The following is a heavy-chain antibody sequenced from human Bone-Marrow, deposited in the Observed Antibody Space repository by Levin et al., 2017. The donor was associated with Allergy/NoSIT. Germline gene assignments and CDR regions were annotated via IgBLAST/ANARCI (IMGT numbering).Heavy chain of an antibody. D-gene: IGHD2-15*01. J-gene: IGHJ4*02. CDR3: STEGYCSGGSCAHFDY. V-gene: IGHV3-15*01. Sequence: GESLKISCAASGFTFSDAWMSWVRQAPGKGLEWVGLIKSKTDGGTTDFAAPVKGRFTISRDDSKNTLYLQMNSLKTEDTAVYYCSTEGYCSGGSCAHFDYWGQGTLVTVSS. CDR2: IKSKTDGGTT. CDR1: GFTFSDAW.